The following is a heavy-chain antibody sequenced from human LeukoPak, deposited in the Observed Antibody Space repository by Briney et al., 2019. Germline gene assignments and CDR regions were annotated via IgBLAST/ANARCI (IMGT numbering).Heavy chain of an antibody. CDR1: GGSFSGYY. J-gene: IGHJ4*02. D-gene: IGHD5-18*01. CDR3: ARVGRAAMVDY. CDR2: INHSGST. V-gene: IGHV4-34*01. Sequence: SETLSLTCAVYGGSFSGYYWSWIRQPPGKGLEWIGEINHSGSTNYNPSLKSRVTISVDTSKNQFSLKLSSVTATDTAVYYCARVGRAAMVDYWGQGTLVTVSS.